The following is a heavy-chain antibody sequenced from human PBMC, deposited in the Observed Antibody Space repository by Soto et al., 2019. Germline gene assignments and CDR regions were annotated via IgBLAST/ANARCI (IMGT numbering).Heavy chain of an antibody. V-gene: IGHV3-53*01. Sequence: GGSLRLSXAASGFTVSSNYMSWVRQAPGKGLEWVSVIYSGGSTYYADSVKGRFTISRDNSKNTLYLQMNSLRAEDTAVYYCASIHCSSTSCGNPYYYGMDVWGQGTTVTVSS. CDR1: GFTVSSNY. D-gene: IGHD2-2*01. CDR3: ASIHCSSTSCGNPYYYGMDV. CDR2: IYSGGST. J-gene: IGHJ6*02.